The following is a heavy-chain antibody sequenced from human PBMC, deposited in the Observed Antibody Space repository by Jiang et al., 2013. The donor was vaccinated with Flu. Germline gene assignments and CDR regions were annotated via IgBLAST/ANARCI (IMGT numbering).Heavy chain of an antibody. J-gene: IGHJ2*01. V-gene: IGHV1-69*10. CDR1: GGTFSSYA. CDR2: IIPILGIA. D-gene: IGHD2-21*02. Sequence: GAEVKKPGSSVKVSCKASGGTFSSYAISWVRQAPGQGLEWMGGIIPILGIANYAQKFQGRVTITADKSTSTAYMELSSLRSEDTAVYYCASPNPYCGGDCSTRIFDLWGRGTLVTVSS. CDR3: ASPNPYCGGDCSTRIFDL.